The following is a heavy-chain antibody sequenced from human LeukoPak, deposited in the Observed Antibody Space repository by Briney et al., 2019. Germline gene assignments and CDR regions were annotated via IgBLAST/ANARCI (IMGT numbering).Heavy chain of an antibody. CDR2: ISSSSRTI. V-gene: IGHV3-48*01. CDR3: ARVRPGGHMDV. D-gene: IGHD1-1*01. CDR1: GFSFSNAW. J-gene: IGHJ6*03. Sequence: AGGSLRLSCAASGFSFSNAWMSWVRQAPGKGLEWLSYISSSSRTISYADSVKGRFTISKDNAKNSLYLRMNSLRADDMAVYYCARVRPGGHMDVWGKGTTVTVSS.